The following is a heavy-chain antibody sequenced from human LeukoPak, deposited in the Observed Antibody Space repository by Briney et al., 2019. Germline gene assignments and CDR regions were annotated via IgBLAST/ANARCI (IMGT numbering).Heavy chain of an antibody. V-gene: IGHV4-4*02. Sequence: SETLSLTCAVSGGSISSSNWWSWVRQPPGKGLEWIGEIYHSGSTNYNPSLKSRVTISVDKSKNQFSLKLSSVTAADTAVYYCARTTVTRRYCGMDVWGKGTTVTVSS. J-gene: IGHJ6*04. CDR1: GGSISSSNW. CDR2: IYHSGST. D-gene: IGHD4-17*01. CDR3: ARTTVTRRYCGMDV.